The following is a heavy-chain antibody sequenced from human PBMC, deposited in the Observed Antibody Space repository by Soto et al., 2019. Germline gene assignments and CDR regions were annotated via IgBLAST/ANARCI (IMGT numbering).Heavy chain of an antibody. Sequence: SLRLSCAESGFTFSSYGMHWVRQAPGKGLEWVAVIWYDGSNKYYADSVKGRFTIPRDNSKNTLYLQMNSLRAEDTAVYYFAILSMDDWGPGPTLPVYS. CDR2: IWYDGSNK. V-gene: IGHV3-33*01. D-gene: IGHD3-10*01. CDR3: AILSMDD. J-gene: IGHJ6*02. CDR1: GFTFSSYG.